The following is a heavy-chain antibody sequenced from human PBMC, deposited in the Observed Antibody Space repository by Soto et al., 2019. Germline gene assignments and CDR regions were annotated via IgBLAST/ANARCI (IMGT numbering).Heavy chain of an antibody. D-gene: IGHD5-12*01. CDR1: GFSLRTSGVG. CDR2: IYWNDDK. V-gene: IGHV2-5*01. CDR3: AHRPINLVATTSEIQHNWFDP. J-gene: IGHJ5*02. Sequence: SGPTLVNPTQTLTLTCTFSGFSLRTSGVGVGWIRQPPGKALEWLALIYWNDDKRYSPSLKSRLTITKDTSKNQVVLTMTNMDTVDTATYYCAHRPINLVATTSEIQHNWFDPRGQGTLVTVSS.